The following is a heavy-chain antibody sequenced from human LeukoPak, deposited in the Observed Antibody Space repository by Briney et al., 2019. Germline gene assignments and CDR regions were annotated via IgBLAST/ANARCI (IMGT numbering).Heavy chain of an antibody. CDR2: INHSGST. J-gene: IGHJ6*03. V-gene: IGHV4-39*07. CDR3: ARATGYSYGWYYYMDV. CDR1: GGSISSSSYY. D-gene: IGHD5-18*01. Sequence: NPSETLSLTCTVSGGSISSSSYYWGWIRQPPGKGLEWIGEINHSGSTNYNPSLKSRVTISVDTSKNQFSLKLSSVTAADTAVYYCARATGYSYGWYYYMDVWGKGTTVTVSS.